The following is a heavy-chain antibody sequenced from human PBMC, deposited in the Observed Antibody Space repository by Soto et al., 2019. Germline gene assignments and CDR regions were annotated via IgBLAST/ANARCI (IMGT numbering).Heavy chain of an antibody. Sequence: ASVKVSCKASGYTFSNYAIHWVRQAPGQGLEWLGCINAGNGNTKYSQKFQGRVTSTRDTPASTAYMELSSLRSEDTAVYYCARVRSAAKSDSSGYYYPGNAFAIWGQGTMVTVSS. CDR3: ARVRSAAKSDSSGYYYPGNAFAI. V-gene: IGHV1-3*01. CDR1: GYTFSNYA. J-gene: IGHJ3*02. CDR2: INAGNGNT. D-gene: IGHD3-22*01.